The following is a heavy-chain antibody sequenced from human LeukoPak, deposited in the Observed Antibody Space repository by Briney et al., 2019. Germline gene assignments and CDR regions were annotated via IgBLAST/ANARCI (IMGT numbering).Heavy chain of an antibody. J-gene: IGHJ4*02. CDR2: IIPIFGTA. V-gene: IGHV1-69*13. CDR3: ARDPTNTSGYYAYFDY. Sequence: ASVTVSCKASGGTFSSYAISWVRQAPGQGLEWMGGIIPIFGTANYAQKFQGRVTITADESTSTAYMELSSLRSEDTAVYYCARDPTNTSGYYAYFDYWGQGTLVTVSS. D-gene: IGHD5-12*01. CDR1: GGTFSSYA.